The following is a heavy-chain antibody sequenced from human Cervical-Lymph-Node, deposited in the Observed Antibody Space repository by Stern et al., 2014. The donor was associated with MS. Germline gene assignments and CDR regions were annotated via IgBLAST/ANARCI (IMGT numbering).Heavy chain of an antibody. CDR1: GFIFSAYY. CDR3: VRADGSSDDY. D-gene: IGHD3-10*01. J-gene: IGHJ4*02. Sequence: VQLVESGGGLVKPGESLRLSCQASGFIFSAYYMSWIRQAPGKGLEWISFIASRGDLIHYADSVRGRFTISRDNAKNALFLQLNDVRGEDTAVYYCVRADGSSDDYWGQGTLVTVSS. CDR2: IASRGDLI. V-gene: IGHV3-11*01.